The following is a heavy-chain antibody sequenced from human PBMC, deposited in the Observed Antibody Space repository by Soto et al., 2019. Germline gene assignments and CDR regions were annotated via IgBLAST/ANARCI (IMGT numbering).Heavy chain of an antibody. D-gene: IGHD3-10*01. CDR3: ARSAGRFGELCRFDP. V-gene: IGHV1-46*01. CDR1: GYTFTSYN. CDR2: INPPGFST. J-gene: IGHJ5*02. Sequence: QVQLVQSGAEVKKPGASVKVSCKASGYTFTSYNMHWVRQAPGQGLQWVGMINPPGFSTTYAQNFRGRVTLTRDTSTSTVYMELTNLRSDDTAVYYCARSAGRFGELCRFDPWGQGTLVTVSP.